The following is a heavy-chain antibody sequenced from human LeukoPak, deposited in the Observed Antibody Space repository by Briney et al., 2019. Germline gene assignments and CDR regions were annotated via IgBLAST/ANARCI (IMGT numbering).Heavy chain of an antibody. J-gene: IGHJ5*02. CDR3: ARHLGYCSTTSCYSWFDP. CDR1: GGSISSNY. D-gene: IGHD2-2*01. CDR2: IYYSGST. V-gene: IGHV4-59*01. Sequence: SETLSLTCTVSGGSISSNYWSWIRQPPGKGLEWIGYIYYSGSTNYNPSLESRVTMSVDTSKNQFSLKLSSVTAADTAVYYCARHLGYCSTTSCYSWFDPWGQGTLVTVSS.